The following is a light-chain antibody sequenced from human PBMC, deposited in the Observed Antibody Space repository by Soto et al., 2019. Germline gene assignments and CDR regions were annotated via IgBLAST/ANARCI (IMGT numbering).Light chain of an antibody. CDR1: SSDVGSYNR. V-gene: IGLV2-18*02. Sequence: QSALTQPPSVSGSPGQSVTISCTGSSSDVGSYNRVSWHQQPPGTAPRVMIYEVSNRPLGVPDRFSGYKSANTASLTISGLQAEDAADYYCSSYTSSSTLVFGGGTKLTVL. CDR3: SSYTSSSTLV. CDR2: EVS. J-gene: IGLJ2*01.